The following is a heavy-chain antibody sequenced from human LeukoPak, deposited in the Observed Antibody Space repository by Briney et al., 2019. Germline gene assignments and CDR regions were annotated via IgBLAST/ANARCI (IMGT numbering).Heavy chain of an antibody. V-gene: IGHV3-48*03. Sequence: PGGSLRLSCAASGFTFSSYEMNWVRQAPGKGLEWVSYISSSGSTIYYADSVKGRFTISRDNAKNSLYLQMNSLRAEDTAVYYCASTHYYDPLFDIWGQGTMVTVSS. D-gene: IGHD3-22*01. CDR2: ISSSGSTI. J-gene: IGHJ3*02. CDR1: GFTFSSYE. CDR3: ASTHYYDPLFDI.